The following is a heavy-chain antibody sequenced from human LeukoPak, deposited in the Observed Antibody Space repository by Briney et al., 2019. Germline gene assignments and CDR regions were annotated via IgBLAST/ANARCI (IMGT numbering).Heavy chain of an antibody. J-gene: IGHJ3*02. CDR3: ARKGAPSWDSSGWNDAFDI. CDR1: GYSFTSYW. V-gene: IGHV5-51*01. D-gene: IGHD6-19*01. CDR2: IYPGDSDT. Sequence: GESLKISCKGSGYSFTSYWIGWVRQMLGKGLEWMGIIYPGDSDTRYSPSFQGQVTISADKSISTAYLQWSSLKASDTAMYYCARKGAPSWDSSGWNDAFDIWGQGTMVTVSS.